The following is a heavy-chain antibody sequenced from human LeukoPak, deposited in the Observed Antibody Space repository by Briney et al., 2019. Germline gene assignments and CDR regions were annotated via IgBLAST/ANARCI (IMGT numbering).Heavy chain of an antibody. Sequence: GGSLRLSCAASGFTVSNKYMSWVRQAPGKGLEWVSVVFSDGTTYHADSVKGRFTIFRDYSKNMMFLQMNSLRAEDTAMYYCASGGAYPTYYYGMDVWGQGTTVTVS. V-gene: IGHV3-53*01. CDR3: ASGGAYPTYYYGMDV. CDR1: GFTVSNKY. J-gene: IGHJ6*02. CDR2: VFSDGTT.